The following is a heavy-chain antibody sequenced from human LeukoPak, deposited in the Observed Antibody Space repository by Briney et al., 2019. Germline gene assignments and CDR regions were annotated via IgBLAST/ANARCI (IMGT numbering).Heavy chain of an antibody. J-gene: IGHJ4*02. CDR1: GFTFSSYW. V-gene: IGHV3-74*03. CDR3: ARDLDFGGYSNFDY. Sequence: PGGSLRLSCAASGFTFSSYWMHWVRQAPGKGLVWVSRIKSDGSSIMYADSVKGRFTISRDNAKSTLYLQMNSLRAEDTAVYYCARDLDFGGYSNFDYWGGGTLLSVPS. D-gene: IGHD4-23*01. CDR2: IKSDGSSI.